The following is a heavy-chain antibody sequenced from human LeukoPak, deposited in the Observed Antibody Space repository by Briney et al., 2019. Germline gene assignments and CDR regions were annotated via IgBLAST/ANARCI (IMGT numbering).Heavy chain of an antibody. J-gene: IGHJ6*03. Sequence: GGSLRLSCAASGFTFRSYGMNWVRQAPGKGLEWVSTISGSGDNTYHADSVKGRFTISRDNSKNTLYLQMISLRAEDTAVYYCARVRELPYYYYMDVWGKGTTVTVSS. CDR3: ARVRELPYYYYMDV. V-gene: IGHV3-23*01. D-gene: IGHD4-23*01. CDR2: ISGSGDNT. CDR1: GFTFRSYG.